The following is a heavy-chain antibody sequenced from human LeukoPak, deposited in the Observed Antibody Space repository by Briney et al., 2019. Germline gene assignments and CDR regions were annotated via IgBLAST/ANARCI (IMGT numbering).Heavy chain of an antibody. V-gene: IGHV3-48*03. CDR1: GFTFSSYE. J-gene: IGHJ4*02. CDR2: ISGSGTTI. CDR3: ARGGRGYSYGTFDY. D-gene: IGHD5-18*01. Sequence: PGGSLRPSCAAAGFTFSSYEMNWVRQAPGKGLEWVSYISGSGTTIYYADSVKGRFSFSRDNAKNSLYLQMNSLRAEDTAAYYCARGGRGYSYGTFDYWGQGTLVTVSS.